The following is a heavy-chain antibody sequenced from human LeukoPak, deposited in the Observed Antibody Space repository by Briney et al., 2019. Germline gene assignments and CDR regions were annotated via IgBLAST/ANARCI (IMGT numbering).Heavy chain of an antibody. D-gene: IGHD3-22*01. CDR2: IIPIFGTA. V-gene: IGHV1-69*06. J-gene: IGHJ6*03. CDR1: GGTFSSYA. CDR3: TRASSAYSVYYSYYMDV. Sequence: GSSVKVSCKASGGTFSSYAISWVRQAPGQGLEWMGGIIPIFGTANYAQKFQGRVTITADKSTSTAYMELRSLRSDDTAVYYCTRASSAYSVYYSYYMDVWGKGTTVTISS.